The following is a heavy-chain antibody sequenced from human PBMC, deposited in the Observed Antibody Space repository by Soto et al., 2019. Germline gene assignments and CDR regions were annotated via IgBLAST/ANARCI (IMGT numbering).Heavy chain of an antibody. D-gene: IGHD6-19*01. CDR2: IYYSGST. CDR1: GGSISSGGYY. CDR3: ARGVAVAAEQIGFDP. J-gene: IGHJ5*02. Sequence: QVQLQESGPGLVKPSQTLSLTCTVSGGSISSGGYYWSWIRQHPGKGLEWIGYIYYSGSTYYNPSLKSRVTISVDTSKNQFSLKLSSVTAADTAVYYCARGVAVAAEQIGFDPWGQGTLATVSS. V-gene: IGHV4-31*03.